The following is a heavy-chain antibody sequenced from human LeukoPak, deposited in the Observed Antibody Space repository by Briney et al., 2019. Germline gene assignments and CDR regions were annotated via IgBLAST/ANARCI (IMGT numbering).Heavy chain of an antibody. D-gene: IGHD1-26*01. V-gene: IGHV3-23*01. CDR1: GFTFSSYA. J-gene: IGHJ6*03. CDR3: AKGGRELLIYYYMDV. CDR2: ISGSGGST. Sequence: GGSLRLSCAASGFTFSSYAMSWVRQAPGKGLEWVSAISGSGGSTYYADSVKGRFTISGDNSKNTLYLQMNSLRAEDTAVYYCAKGGRELLIYYYMDVWGKGTTVTVSS.